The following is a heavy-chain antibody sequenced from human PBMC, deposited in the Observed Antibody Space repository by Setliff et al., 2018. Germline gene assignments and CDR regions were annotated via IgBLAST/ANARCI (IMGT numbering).Heavy chain of an antibody. V-gene: IGHV4-61*02. D-gene: IGHD3-10*01. CDR1: GGSISSATSY. CDR2: IYAIRST. Sequence: PSETLSLTCIVSGGSISSATSYWNWIRQPAGKELEWIGRIYAIRSTNYNPSLKSRVTISLDTSNNQFSLKLGSVTAADTAVYYCARGSTMIQGVRLYYHGLDVWG. J-gene: IGHJ6*01. CDR3: ARGSTMIQGVRLYYHGLDV.